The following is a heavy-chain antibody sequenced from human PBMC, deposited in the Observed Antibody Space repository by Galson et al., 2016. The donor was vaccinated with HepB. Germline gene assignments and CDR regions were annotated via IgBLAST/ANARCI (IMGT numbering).Heavy chain of an antibody. CDR1: GHTLNTYD. Sequence: SVKVSCKASGHTLNTYDINWVRQAPGQGLEWMGWMNPNSGNTGYAQKFQGRVTLTKNSSTSTAYMELSSLRSEDTAVYYCASERWEQAGYTYYYGMDVWGQGTTVTVSS. CDR3: ASERWEQAGYTYYYGMDV. J-gene: IGHJ6*02. CDR2: MNPNSGNT. D-gene: IGHD1-26*01. V-gene: IGHV1-8*01.